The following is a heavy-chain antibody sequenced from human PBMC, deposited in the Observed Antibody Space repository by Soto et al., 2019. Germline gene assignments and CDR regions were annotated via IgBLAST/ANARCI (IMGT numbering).Heavy chain of an antibody. D-gene: IGHD1-26*01. Sequence: LSLTCTVSGGSISSSSYYWGWIRQPPGKGLEWIGSIYYSGSTYYNPSLKSRVTISVDTSKNQFSLKLSSVTAADTAVYYCARHYSGSWDYFDYWGQGTLVTVSS. V-gene: IGHV4-39*01. J-gene: IGHJ4*02. CDR2: IYYSGST. CDR3: ARHYSGSWDYFDY. CDR1: GGSISSSSYY.